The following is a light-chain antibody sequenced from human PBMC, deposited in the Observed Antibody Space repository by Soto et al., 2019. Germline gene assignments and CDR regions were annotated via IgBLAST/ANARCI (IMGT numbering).Light chain of an antibody. CDR3: QSYDSSLSAYV. V-gene: IGLV1-40*01. Sequence: QSVLTQPPSVSGAPGQRVTISCTGSSSNIGAGFDVHWYQQFPRTAPKLLIFSNNNRPSGVPDRFFVSKSATSASLAITGLQAADEADYYCQSYDSSLSAYVFGSGTKLTVL. J-gene: IGLJ1*01. CDR2: SNN. CDR1: SSNIGAGFD.